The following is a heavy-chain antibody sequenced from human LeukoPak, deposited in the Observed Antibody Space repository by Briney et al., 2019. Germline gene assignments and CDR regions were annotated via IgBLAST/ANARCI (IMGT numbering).Heavy chain of an antibody. CDR3: ATQYSSLANLDY. CDR2: IYTSGST. Sequence: SETLSLTCTVSGGSISSYYWSWIRQPAGKGLEWIGRIYTSGSTNYNPSLKSRVTMSVDTSKNQFSLKLSSVTAADTAVYYCATQYSSLANLDYWGQGTLVTVSS. CDR1: GGSISSYY. J-gene: IGHJ4*02. V-gene: IGHV4-4*07. D-gene: IGHD6-6*01.